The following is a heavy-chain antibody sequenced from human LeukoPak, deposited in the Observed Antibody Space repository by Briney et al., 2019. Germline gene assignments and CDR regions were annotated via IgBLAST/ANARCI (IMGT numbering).Heavy chain of an antibody. CDR2: INPNSGGT. Sequence: ASVKVSCKASGYTFTGYYMHWVRQAPGQGLEWMGWINPNSGGTNYAQKFQGRVTMTRDTSISTAYMELSRLRSDDTAVYYCARDVSVLRFSESLRNYYGMDVWGQGTTVTVSS. J-gene: IGHJ6*02. V-gene: IGHV1-2*02. D-gene: IGHD3-3*01. CDR1: GYTFTGYY. CDR3: ARDVSVLRFSESLRNYYGMDV.